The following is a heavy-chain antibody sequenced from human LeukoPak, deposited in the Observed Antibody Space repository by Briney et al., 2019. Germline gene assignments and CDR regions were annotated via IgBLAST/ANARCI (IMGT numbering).Heavy chain of an antibody. V-gene: IGHV3-21*01. J-gene: IGHJ3*02. D-gene: IGHD3-10*01. CDR3: ARGRSITLLRGVAMSDGFDI. Sequence: GGSLRLSCAASGFTFNNCWMAWVRQAPGKGLEWVSFTDTSGNYIYYGDSVKGRFTISRDNAKNLVFLQMNGLRAEDTAVYYCARGRSITLLRGVAMSDGFDIWGQGAMVAVSS. CDR2: TDTSGNYI. CDR1: GFTFNNCW.